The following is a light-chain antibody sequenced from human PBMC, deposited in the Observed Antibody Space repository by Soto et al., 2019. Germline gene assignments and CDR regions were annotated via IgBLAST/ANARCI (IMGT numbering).Light chain of an antibody. CDR2: GAS. J-gene: IGKJ5*01. CDR1: QSVSSY. V-gene: IGKV3-15*01. CDR3: QQCSDWPLFT. Sequence: QSPATLSVSPGERVTLSCRASQSVSSYLAWCQHKPGQPPRLLIYGASTRATGIPARFSGSGSGTDFTLTISSLQSEDFAVYFCQQCSDWPLFTFGQGTRLEIK.